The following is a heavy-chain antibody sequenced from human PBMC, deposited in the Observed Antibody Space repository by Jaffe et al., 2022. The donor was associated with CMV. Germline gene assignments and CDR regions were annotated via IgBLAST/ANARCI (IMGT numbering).Heavy chain of an antibody. CDR2: ISYHGQDK. CDR1: GFVFSNYG. V-gene: IGHV3-30*18. CDR3: AKDSTYSTGWYPLGY. J-gene: IGHJ4*02. D-gene: IGHD6-19*01. Sequence: QVQLVESGGGVVQPGRSLRLSCVASGFVFSNYGMHWVRQAPGKGLEWVAAISYHGQDKYYLDSMRGRFTISRDDSKNTLFLQMDSLRVEDTAVYYCAKDSTYSTGWYPLGYWGQGTLVTVSS.